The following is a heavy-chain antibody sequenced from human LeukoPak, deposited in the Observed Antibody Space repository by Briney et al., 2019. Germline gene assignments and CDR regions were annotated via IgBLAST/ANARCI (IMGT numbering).Heavy chain of an antibody. CDR1: GYTLTGYY. CDR2: INPNSGGT. CDR3: ARDSLEGIAAAGTDYYYYMDV. D-gene: IGHD6-13*01. Sequence: ASVKVSCKASGYTLTGYYMHWVRQAPGQGLEWMGWINPNSGGTNYAQKFQGRVTMTRDTSISTAYMELSRLRSDDTAVYYCARDSLEGIAAAGTDYYYYMDVWGKGTTVTVSS. J-gene: IGHJ6*03. V-gene: IGHV1-2*02.